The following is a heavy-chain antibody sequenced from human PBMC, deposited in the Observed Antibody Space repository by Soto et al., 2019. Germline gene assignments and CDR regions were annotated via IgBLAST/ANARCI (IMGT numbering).Heavy chain of an antibody. J-gene: IGHJ4*02. CDR3: AKYASGYSSGWLHFDY. V-gene: IGHV3-23*01. CDR1: VFTFSSYA. D-gene: IGHD6-19*01. CDR2: ISGSGGST. Sequence: PGGSLRLSCAASVFTFSSYAMSWVRQAPGNGLEWVSAISGSGGSTYYADSVKGRFTISRDNSKNTLYLQMNSLRAEDTAVYYCAKYASGYSSGWLHFDYWGQGTLVTVSS.